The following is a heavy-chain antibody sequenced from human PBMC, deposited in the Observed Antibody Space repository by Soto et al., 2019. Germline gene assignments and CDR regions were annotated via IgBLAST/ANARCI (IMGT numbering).Heavy chain of an antibody. V-gene: IGHV3-15*07. CDR1: GFTFSNAW. Sequence: GGSLRLSCAASGFTFSNAWMNWVRQAPGKGLEWVGRIKSKTDGGTTDYAAPVKGRFTISRDDSKNTLYLQMNSLKTEDTAVYYCTTVDIVVVPAARYYYYYYMDVWGKGTTVTVSS. D-gene: IGHD2-2*03. J-gene: IGHJ6*03. CDR3: TTVDIVVVPAARYYYYYYMDV. CDR2: IKSKTDGGTT.